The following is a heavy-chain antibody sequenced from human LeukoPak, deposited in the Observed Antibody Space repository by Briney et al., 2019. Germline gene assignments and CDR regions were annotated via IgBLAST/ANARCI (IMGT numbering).Heavy chain of an antibody. CDR3: ARDLLGSMGYGMDV. CDR1: GFTFSSYW. J-gene: IGHJ6*02. D-gene: IGHD2-2*01. CDR2: IKQDGSEK. Sequence: GGSLRLSCAASGFTFSSYWMRWVRQAPGKGLEWVANIKQDGSEKYYVDSVKGRFTISRDNAKNSLYLQMNSLRAEDTAVYYCARDLLGSMGYGMDVWGQGTTVTVSS. V-gene: IGHV3-7*01.